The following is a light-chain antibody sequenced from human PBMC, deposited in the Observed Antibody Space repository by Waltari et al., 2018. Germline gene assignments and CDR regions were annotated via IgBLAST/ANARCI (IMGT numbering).Light chain of an antibody. CDR3: QHYNTWPRT. J-gene: IGKJ2*01. CDR1: QTVGIN. V-gene: IGKV3-15*01. CDR2: EAS. Sequence: EILMTQSPATLSVSPGDRATLSCRASQTVGINLAWYQQKPGKAPRLLIFEASARATGIPDRFSGSGSGTDFTLSINSLQSEDSALYYCQHYNTWPRTFGLGTKLEIK.